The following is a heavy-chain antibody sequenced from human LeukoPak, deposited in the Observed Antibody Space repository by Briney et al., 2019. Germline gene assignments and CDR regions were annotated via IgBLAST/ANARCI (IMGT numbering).Heavy chain of an antibody. CDR1: GGSISSYY. CDR3: ARVPGGSPYYYYYYGMDV. Sequence: SETLSLTCTVSGGSISSYYWSWIRQPAGKGLEWIGRIYTSGSTNYNPSLKSRVTMSVDTSKNQFSLKLSSVTAADTAVYYCARVPGGSPYYYYYYGMDVWGQGTTVTVSS. D-gene: IGHD1-26*01. J-gene: IGHJ6*02. V-gene: IGHV4-4*07. CDR2: IYTSGST.